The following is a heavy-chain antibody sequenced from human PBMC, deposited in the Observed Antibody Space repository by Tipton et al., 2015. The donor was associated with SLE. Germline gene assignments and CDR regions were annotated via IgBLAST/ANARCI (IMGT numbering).Heavy chain of an antibody. V-gene: IGHV4-34*01. D-gene: IGHD6-19*01. CDR1: GGSISSYY. CDR3: AKGLGAYSTGWRYYYYYMDV. CDR2: INHSGST. Sequence: TLSLTCTVSGGSISSYYWSWIRQPPGKGLEWIGEINHSGSTIYNPSLKSRVTISVDTSKNQLSLKLNSVTAADSAVYYCAKGLGAYSTGWRYYYYYMDVWGKGTTVTVSS. J-gene: IGHJ6*03.